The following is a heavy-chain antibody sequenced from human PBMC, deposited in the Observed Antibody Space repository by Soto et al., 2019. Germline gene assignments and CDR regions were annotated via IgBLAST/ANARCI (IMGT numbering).Heavy chain of an antibody. D-gene: IGHD3-3*01. CDR2: IKQDGSEK. V-gene: IGHV3-7*05. CDR3: ARGSLLNYDFWSGLPYYFDY. Sequence: GGSLRLSCAASGFTFSSYWMSWVRQAPGKGLEWVANIKQDGSEKYYVDSVKGRFTISRDNAKNSLYLLMNSLRAEDTAVYYCARGSLLNYDFWSGLPYYFDYWGQGTLVTVSS. J-gene: IGHJ4*02. CDR1: GFTFSSYW.